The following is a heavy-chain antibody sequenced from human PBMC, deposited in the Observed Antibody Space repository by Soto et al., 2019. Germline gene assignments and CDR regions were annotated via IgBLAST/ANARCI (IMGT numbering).Heavy chain of an antibody. CDR2: ISGSGGST. CDR1: GFTFSSYA. J-gene: IGHJ4*02. V-gene: IGHV3-23*01. CDR3: AKEGLYDSSGSPPRVFDY. D-gene: IGHD3-22*01. Sequence: GGSLRLSCAASGFTFSSYAMSWVRQAPGKGLEWVSAISGSGGSTYYADSVKGRFTISRDNSKNTLYLQMNSLRAEDTAVYYCAKEGLYDSSGSPPRVFDYWGQGTLVTVYS.